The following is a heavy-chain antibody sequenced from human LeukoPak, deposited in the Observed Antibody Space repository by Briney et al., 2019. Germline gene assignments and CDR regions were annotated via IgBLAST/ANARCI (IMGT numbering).Heavy chain of an antibody. CDR1: GFTFDDYG. Sequence: GGSLRLSCAASGFTFDDYGMSWVRQAPGKGLEWVSGINWNGGSTGYADSVKGRFTISRGNAKNSLYLQMNSLRAEDTALYYCAREDGYSCIPGRWFDPWGQGTLVTVSS. V-gene: IGHV3-20*04. D-gene: IGHD6-13*01. CDR3: AREDGYSCIPGRWFDP. J-gene: IGHJ5*02. CDR2: INWNGGST.